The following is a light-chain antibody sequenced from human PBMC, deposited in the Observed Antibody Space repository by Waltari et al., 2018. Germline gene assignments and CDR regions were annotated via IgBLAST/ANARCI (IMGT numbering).Light chain of an antibody. CDR3: QSCDSSLDSPV. V-gene: IGLV1-40*01. CDR1: RSNIGAGYA. J-gene: IGLJ2*01. Sequence: QSVLTQPPSVSGALGQRVTISCTGTRSNIGAGYAVHWYQQLPATAPKPLMYGNNNRPSGVPVRFSGSKSGTSGSLAITGLRAADEADYYCQSCDSSLDSPVFAGGTKLTVL. CDR2: GNN.